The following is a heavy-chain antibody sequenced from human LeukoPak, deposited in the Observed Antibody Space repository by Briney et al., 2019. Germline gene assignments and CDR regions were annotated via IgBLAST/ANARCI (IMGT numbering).Heavy chain of an antibody. Sequence: SETLSLTCTVSGGSISSYYWSWIRQPPGKGLEWIGYIYYSGSTNYNPSLKSRVTISVDTSKNQFSLKLSSVTAADTAVYYCARTIVVVLAAINYFDYWGQGSLVTDSS. D-gene: IGHD2-2*02. J-gene: IGHJ4*02. V-gene: IGHV4-59*08. CDR2: IYYSGST. CDR3: ARTIVVVLAAINYFDY. CDR1: GGSISSYY.